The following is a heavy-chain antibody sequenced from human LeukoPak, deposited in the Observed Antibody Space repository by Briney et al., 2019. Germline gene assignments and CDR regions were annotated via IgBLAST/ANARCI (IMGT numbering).Heavy chain of an antibody. CDR1: GGSISSYY. CDR2: IYYSGST. D-gene: IGHD4-17*01. CDR3: ARGNYGDYGHDAFDI. Sequence: SETLSLTCTVSGGSISSYYWGWIRQPPGKGLEWIGYIYYSGSTNYNPSLKSRVTISVDTSKNQFSLKLSSVTAADTAVYYCARGNYGDYGHDAFDIWGQGTMVTVSS. J-gene: IGHJ3*02. V-gene: IGHV4-59*12.